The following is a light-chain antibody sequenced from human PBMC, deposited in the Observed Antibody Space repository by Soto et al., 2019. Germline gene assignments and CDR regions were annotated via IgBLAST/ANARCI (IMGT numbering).Light chain of an antibody. V-gene: IGKV3-20*01. CDR3: QQYGSLSWT. CDR1: QSVSSN. J-gene: IGKJ1*01. CDR2: GAS. Sequence: EIVMTQSPATLSLSPGERATLSCGASQSVSSNLAWYQLKPGQAPRIIIFGASGRATGIPDRFSGSGSGTDFTLTISRLEPEDFAVYYCQQYGSLSWTFGQGTKVDIK.